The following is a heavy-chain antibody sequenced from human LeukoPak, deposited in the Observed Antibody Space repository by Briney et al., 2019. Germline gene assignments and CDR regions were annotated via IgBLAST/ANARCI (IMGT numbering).Heavy chain of an antibody. CDR3: GTQVAAAGTGWFDP. D-gene: IGHD6-13*01. CDR2: IYTSGST. CDR1: GGSISSYY. Sequence: SETLSLTCTVSGGSISSYYWSWIRQPAGKGLEWIGRIYTSGSTNYNPSLKSRVTIPVDTSKNQFSLKLSSVTAADTAVYYCGTQVAAAGTGWFDPWGQGTLVTVSS. J-gene: IGHJ5*02. V-gene: IGHV4-4*07.